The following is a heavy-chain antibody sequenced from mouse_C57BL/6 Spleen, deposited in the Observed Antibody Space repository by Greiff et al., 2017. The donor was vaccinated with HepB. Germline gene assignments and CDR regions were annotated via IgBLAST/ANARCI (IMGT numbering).Heavy chain of an antibody. J-gene: IGHJ1*03. CDR3: ARPYDGYPWYFDV. CDR2: ISSGSSTI. V-gene: IGHV5-17*01. CDR1: GFTFSDYG. Sequence: EVQGVESGGGLVKPGGSLKLSCAASGFTFSDYGMHWVRQAPEKGLEWVAYISSGSSTIYYADTVKGRFTSSRDNAKNTLFLQMTSLRSEDTAMYHGARPYDGYPWYFDVWGTGTTVTVSS. D-gene: IGHD2-3*01.